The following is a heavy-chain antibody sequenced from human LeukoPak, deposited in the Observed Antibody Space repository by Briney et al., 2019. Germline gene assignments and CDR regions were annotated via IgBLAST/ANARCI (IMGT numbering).Heavy chain of an antibody. CDR3: ARGLYNTYPEDY. D-gene: IGHD1-1*01. Sequence: ASVKVSCKTSGYTFTGCYLHWVRQAPGQGLEWMGWISPNTGATKYAQKFQGRVVMTRDTSISIAYMELSRLRSDDTAVYYCARGLYNTYPEDYWGQGTLVTVSS. CDR1: GYTFTGCY. CDR2: ISPNTGAT. J-gene: IGHJ4*02. V-gene: IGHV1-2*02.